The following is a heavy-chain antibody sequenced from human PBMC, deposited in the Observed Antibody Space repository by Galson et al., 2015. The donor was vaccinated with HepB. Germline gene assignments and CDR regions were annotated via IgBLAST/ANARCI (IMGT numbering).Heavy chain of an antibody. Sequence: SLRLSCAASGFTFSSYSMNWVRQAPGKGLEWVSYISSSSSTIYYADSVKGRFTISRDNAKNSLYLQMNSLRDEDTAVYYCARDVFRSLREYYYDSSGYYLFGYWGQGTLVTVSS. J-gene: IGHJ4*02. CDR1: GFTFSSYS. V-gene: IGHV3-48*02. CDR3: ARDVFRSLREYYYDSSGYYLFGY. CDR2: ISSSSSTI. D-gene: IGHD3-22*01.